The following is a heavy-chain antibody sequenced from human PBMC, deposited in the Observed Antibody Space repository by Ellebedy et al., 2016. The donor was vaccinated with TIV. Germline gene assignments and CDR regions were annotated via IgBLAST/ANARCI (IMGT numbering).Heavy chain of an antibody. J-gene: IGHJ6*02. CDR2: INHSGST. V-gene: IGHV4-34*01. D-gene: IGHD2-2*01. Sequence: GSLRLXXAVSGGSFSGYYWSWIRQPPGKGLEWIGEINHSGSTNYNPSLKSRVTISVDTSKNQFSLKLSSVTAADTAVYYCARGGYQLLAYYYYGMDVWGQGTTVTVSS. CDR1: GGSFSGYY. CDR3: ARGGYQLLAYYYYGMDV.